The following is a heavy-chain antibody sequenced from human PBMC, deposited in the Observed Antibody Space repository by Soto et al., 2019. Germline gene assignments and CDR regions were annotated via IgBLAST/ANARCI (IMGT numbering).Heavy chain of an antibody. CDR2: IYYSGST. CDR1: GGSISSGDYY. V-gene: IGHV4-30-4*01. D-gene: IGHD6-19*01. J-gene: IGHJ5*02. CDR3: VRDFGVSAVAGNMGGWFGP. Sequence: SETLSLTCTVSGGSISSGDYYWSWIRQPPGKGLEWIGYIYYSGSTNYNPSLKSRVTISVDTSKNQFSLKLSSVTAADTAVYYCVRDFGVSAVAGNMGGWFGPWGKGTLVTVSS.